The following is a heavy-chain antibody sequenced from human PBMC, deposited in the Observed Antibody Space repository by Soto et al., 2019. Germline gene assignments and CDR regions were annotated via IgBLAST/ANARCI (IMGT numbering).Heavy chain of an antibody. CDR3: ARISYCSGGSCYTEDFDY. CDR1: GFTFSSYG. CDR2: LSYDGSNK. V-gene: IGHV3-30*03. D-gene: IGHD2-15*01. J-gene: IGHJ4*02. Sequence: GSLRLSCAASGFTFSSYGMHWVRQAPGKGLEWVAVLSYDGSNKYYADSVKGRFTISRDNSKNTLYLQMNSLRAEDTAVYYCARISYCSGGSCYTEDFDYWGQGTLVTVSS.